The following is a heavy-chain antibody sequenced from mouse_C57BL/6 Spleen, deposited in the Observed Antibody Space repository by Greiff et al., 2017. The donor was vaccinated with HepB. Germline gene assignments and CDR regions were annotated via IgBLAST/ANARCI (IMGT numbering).Heavy chain of an antibody. CDR2: INPNNGGT. V-gene: IGHV1-26*01. CDR1: GYTFTDYY. Sequence: VQLQQPGPELVKPGASVKISCKASGYTFTDYYMNWVKQSHGKSLEWIGDINPNNGGTSYNQKFKGKATLTVDKSSSTAYMELRSLTSEDSAVYYCARFSAGAMDYWGQGTSVTVSS. D-gene: IGHD4-1*01. J-gene: IGHJ4*01. CDR3: ARFSAGAMDY.